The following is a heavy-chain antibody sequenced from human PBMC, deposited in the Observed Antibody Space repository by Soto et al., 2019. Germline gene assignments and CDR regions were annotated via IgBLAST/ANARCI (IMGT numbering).Heavy chain of an antibody. Sequence: QLQLQESGPGLVKPSETLSLTCSVSGGSISSSDYYWGWIRQPPGKGLEWIGSIYYSGSTYYNPSLKSRVTMSVDTSKNQCSLKLSSVTAADTAVYYCASEREGGPYFDFWSDYPPFDSWGQGTLVTVSS. D-gene: IGHD3-3*01. CDR2: IYYSGST. J-gene: IGHJ5*01. CDR3: ASEREGGPYFDFWSDYPPFDS. V-gene: IGHV4-39*01. CDR1: GGSISSSDYY.